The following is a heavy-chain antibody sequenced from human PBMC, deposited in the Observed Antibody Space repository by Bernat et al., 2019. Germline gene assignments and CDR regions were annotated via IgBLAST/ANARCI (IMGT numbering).Heavy chain of an antibody. CDR1: GFTFSSYG. CDR3: AKEKGGNYMPLDY. D-gene: IGHD1-26*01. J-gene: IGHJ4*02. V-gene: IGHV3-30*18. CDR2: LSDDGSTK. Sequence: QVQLVESGGGVVQPGRSLRLSCAASGFTFSSYGMQWVRQAPGKGLEWVAVLSDDGSTKHYADSVNGRFTVSRDNSKNTLYLQVNSLRAEDTAVYYCAKEKGGNYMPLDYWGQGTLVTVSS.